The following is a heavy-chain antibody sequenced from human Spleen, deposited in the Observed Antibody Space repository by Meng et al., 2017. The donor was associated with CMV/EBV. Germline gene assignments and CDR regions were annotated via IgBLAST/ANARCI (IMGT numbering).Heavy chain of an antibody. Sequence: GESLKISCVASGFTFSNYWMRWVRQAPGEGLEWLATIRQDGREKLYVDSVRGRFTISRDNAKKSLYLEMNSLTVEDTAVYYCAREGFGSGYWFDPWGQGTLVTVSS. CDR1: GFTFSNYW. D-gene: IGHD3-22*01. V-gene: IGHV3-7*01. J-gene: IGHJ5*02. CDR3: AREGFGSGYWFDP. CDR2: IRQDGREK.